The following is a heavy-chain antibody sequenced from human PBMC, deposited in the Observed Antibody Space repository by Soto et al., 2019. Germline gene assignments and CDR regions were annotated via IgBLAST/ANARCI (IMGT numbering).Heavy chain of an antibody. V-gene: IGHV3-30*18. CDR2: ISYDGSNK. J-gene: IGHJ4*02. D-gene: IGHD4-17*01. CDR1: GFTFSSYG. Sequence: GSLRLSCAASGFTFSSYGMHWVRRAPGKGLEWVAVISYDGSNKYYADSVKGRFTISRDNSKNTLYLQMNSLRAEDTAVYYCAKDRYGDYVFDYWGQGTLVTVSS. CDR3: AKDRYGDYVFDY.